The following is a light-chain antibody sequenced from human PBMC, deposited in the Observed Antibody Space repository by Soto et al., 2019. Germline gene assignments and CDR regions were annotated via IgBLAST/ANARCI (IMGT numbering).Light chain of an antibody. CDR3: QQYYNIPPT. V-gene: IGKV4-1*01. Sequence: DIVLTQSPDSLAVSLGERATINCKSSQSVLYSSNNKNYLAWYQQKPGQPPNLLIYWSSTRESGVPDRFSGSGSGTDFTHTISSLQAEDVAVYYCQQYYNIPPTFGQGTKVEIK. J-gene: IGKJ1*01. CDR2: WSS. CDR1: QSVLYSSNNKNY.